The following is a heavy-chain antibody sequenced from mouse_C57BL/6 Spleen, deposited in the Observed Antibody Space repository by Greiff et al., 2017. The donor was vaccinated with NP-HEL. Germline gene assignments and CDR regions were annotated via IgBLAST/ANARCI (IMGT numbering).Heavy chain of an antibody. V-gene: IGHV5-9-1*02. Sequence: EVKLVESGEGLVKPGGSLKLSCAASGFTFSSYAMSWVRQTPEKRLEWVAYISSGGDYIYYADNVKGRFTISRDNARNTLYLQMSSLKSEDTAMYYCTRDYGSSFYFDYWGQGTTLTVSS. CDR3: TRDYGSSFYFDY. D-gene: IGHD1-1*01. J-gene: IGHJ2*01. CDR2: ISSGGDYI. CDR1: GFTFSSYA.